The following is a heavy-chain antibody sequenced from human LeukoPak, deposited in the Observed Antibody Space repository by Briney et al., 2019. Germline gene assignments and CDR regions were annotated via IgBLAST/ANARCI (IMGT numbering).Heavy chain of an antibody. V-gene: IGHV4-34*01. CDR3: ARGVLWFGELLDY. CDR2: INHSGST. D-gene: IGHD3-10*01. Sequence: SETLSLTCAVYGGSFSGYYWSWIRQPPGKGLEWIGEINHSGSTNYNPSLKSRVTISVDTSKNQFSLKLSSVTAADTAVYYCARGVLWFGELLDYWGQGTLVTVSS. CDR1: GGSFSGYY. J-gene: IGHJ4*02.